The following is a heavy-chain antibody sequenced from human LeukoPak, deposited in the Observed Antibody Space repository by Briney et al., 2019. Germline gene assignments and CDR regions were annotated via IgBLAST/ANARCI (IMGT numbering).Heavy chain of an antibody. CDR2: ISWNSGII. D-gene: IGHD3-22*01. J-gene: IGHJ4*02. Sequence: GGSLRLSCAASGFTFSRYAVRWVRQAPGKGLECVSSISWNSGIIDYADSVKGRFTISRDNAKNSLYLQMNSLRVEDTAFYYCAKDRLFYDSGGKANWGQGTLVTVSS. CDR1: GFTFSRYA. V-gene: IGHV3-9*01. CDR3: AKDRLFYDSGGKAN.